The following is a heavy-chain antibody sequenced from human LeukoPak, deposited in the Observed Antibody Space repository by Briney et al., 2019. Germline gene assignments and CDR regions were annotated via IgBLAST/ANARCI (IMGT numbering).Heavy chain of an antibody. CDR3: ARGPKYGSVDHYYYMDV. Sequence: GASVKVSCKASGYTFTSYDINWVRQATGQGLEWMGWMNPNSGNTGHAQKFQGRVTMTRNTSISTAYMELSSLTSEDTAVYYCARGPKYGSVDHYYYMDVWGKGTTVTISS. CDR1: GYTFTSYD. V-gene: IGHV1-8*01. J-gene: IGHJ6*03. D-gene: IGHD3-10*01. CDR2: MNPNSGNT.